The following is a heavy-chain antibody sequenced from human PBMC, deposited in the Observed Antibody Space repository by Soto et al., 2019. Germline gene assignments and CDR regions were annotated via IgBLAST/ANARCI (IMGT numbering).Heavy chain of an antibody. CDR2: IIPIFGTA. Sequence: QVQLVQSGAEVKKPGSSVKVSCKASGGTFSSYAISWVRQAPGQGLEWMGGIIPIFGTANYAQKFQGRVTSTADESTSTAYMELSSLRSEDTAVYYCARGPVVVTASDGYFDYWGQGTLVTVSS. CDR3: ARGPVVVTASDGYFDY. V-gene: IGHV1-69*01. J-gene: IGHJ4*02. CDR1: GGTFSSYA. D-gene: IGHD2-21*02.